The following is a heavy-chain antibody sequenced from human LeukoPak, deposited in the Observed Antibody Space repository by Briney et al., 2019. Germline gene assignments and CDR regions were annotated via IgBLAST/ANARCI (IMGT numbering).Heavy chain of an antibody. Sequence: SETLSLTCAVSGGSFSGYYWTWIRQPPGKGLEWIGEINHSGSADYNPSLKSRVTISLDTSKNQFSLRLSSVTAADTAVYYCARGQGTVTTHWGQGTLVTVSS. D-gene: IGHD4-17*01. CDR1: GGSFSGYY. J-gene: IGHJ4*02. CDR3: ARGQGTVTTH. CDR2: INHSGSA. V-gene: IGHV4-34*01.